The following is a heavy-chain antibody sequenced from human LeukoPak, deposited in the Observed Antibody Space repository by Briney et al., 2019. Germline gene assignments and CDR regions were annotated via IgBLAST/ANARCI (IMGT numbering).Heavy chain of an antibody. Sequence: PGGSLRLSCAASGFTFDDYGMSWVRQAPGKGLEWVSGINWNGGSTGYADSVKGRFTISRDNAKNSLYLQMNSLRAEDTALYYCARDRGGYCGGGSCYGDYWGQGTLVTVSS. J-gene: IGHJ4*02. CDR3: ARDRGGYCGGGSCYGDY. D-gene: IGHD2-15*01. V-gene: IGHV3-20*04. CDR1: GFTFDDYG. CDR2: INWNGGST.